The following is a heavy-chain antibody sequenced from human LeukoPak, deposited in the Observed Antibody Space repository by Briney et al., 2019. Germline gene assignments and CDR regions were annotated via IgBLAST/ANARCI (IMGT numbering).Heavy chain of an antibody. V-gene: IGHV4-34*01. Sequence: PSETLSLTCAVYGGSFSGYYWTYFRQPPGQGLEWIGEITHSGGTKYNPSLKSRVTMSVDTSKSQFFLKLTSVTAADTAVYYCTIGLAGWEGFDPWGQGALVTVSS. CDR1: GGSFSGYY. J-gene: IGHJ5*02. D-gene: IGHD1-26*01. CDR3: TIGLAGWEGFDP. CDR2: ITHSGGT.